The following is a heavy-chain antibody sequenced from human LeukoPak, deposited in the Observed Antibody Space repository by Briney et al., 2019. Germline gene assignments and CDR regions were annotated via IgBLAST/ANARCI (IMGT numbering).Heavy chain of an antibody. V-gene: IGHV3-23*01. J-gene: IGHJ5*02. Sequence: GGSLRLSCAASGFTFSSYAMSWVRQAPGKGLEWVSAMSGSGGSTYYADSVKGRFTISRDNSKNTLYLQMNSLRAEDTAVYYCAKDPRYCSGGSCYRWFDPWGRGTLVTVSS. CDR3: AKDPRYCSGGSCYRWFDP. D-gene: IGHD2-15*01. CDR2: MSGSGGST. CDR1: GFTFSSYA.